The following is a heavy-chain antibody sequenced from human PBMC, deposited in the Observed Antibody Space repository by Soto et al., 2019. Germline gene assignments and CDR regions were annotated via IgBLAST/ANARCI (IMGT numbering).Heavy chain of an antibody. CDR3: ARGAPIVLVPAAPSRGVFDY. CDR1: GFTFSSYA. J-gene: IGHJ4*02. V-gene: IGHV3-30-3*01. Sequence: QVQLVESGGGVVQPGRSLRLSCAASGFTFSSYAMHWVRQAPGKGLEWVAVISYDGSNKYYADSVKGRFTISRDNSKNTLYLQMTSLRAEDTAVYYCARGAPIVLVPAAPSRGVFDYWGQGTLVTVSS. CDR2: ISYDGSNK. D-gene: IGHD2-2*01.